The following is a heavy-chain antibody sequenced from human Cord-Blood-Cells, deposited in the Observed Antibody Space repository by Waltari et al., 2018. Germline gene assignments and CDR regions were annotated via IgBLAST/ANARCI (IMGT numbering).Heavy chain of an antibody. V-gene: IGHV3-30*04. Sequence: QVQLVESGGGVVQPGRSLRLPWAASGFTPSSYAMHWVRQAPGKGLEWVAVISYDGSNKYYADSVKGRFTISRDNSKNTLYLQMNSLRAEDTAVYYCARDYSNYFDYWGQGTLVTVSS. D-gene: IGHD1-26*01. J-gene: IGHJ4*02. CDR1: GFTPSSYA. CDR2: ISYDGSNK. CDR3: ARDYSNYFDY.